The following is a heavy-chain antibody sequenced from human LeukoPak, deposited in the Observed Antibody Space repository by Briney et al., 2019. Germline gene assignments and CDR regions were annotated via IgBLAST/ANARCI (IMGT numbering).Heavy chain of an antibody. Sequence: SQTLSLTCTVSGGSISSGSYYWSWIRQPPGKGLEWIGYIYYSGSTNYNPSLKSRVTISVDTSKNQFSLKLSSVTAADTAVYYCARGNYDSSGYYRLRPAWGFDYWGQGTLVTVSS. V-gene: IGHV4-61*01. CDR1: GGSISSGSYY. CDR3: ARGNYDSSGYYRLRPAWGFDY. CDR2: IYYSGST. J-gene: IGHJ4*02. D-gene: IGHD3-22*01.